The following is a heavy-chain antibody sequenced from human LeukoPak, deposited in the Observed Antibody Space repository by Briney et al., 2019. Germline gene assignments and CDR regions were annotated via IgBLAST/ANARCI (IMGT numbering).Heavy chain of an antibody. D-gene: IGHD3-10*01. V-gene: IGHV1-69*05. CDR1: GGTFSSYA. CDR2: IIPIFGTA. Sequence: ASVKVSCKASGGTFSSYAISWVRQAPGQGLEWMGGIIPIFGTANYAQKFQGRVTITTDESTSTAYMELSSLRSEDTAVYYCARGDGSGSYYPYWGQGTLVTVSS. J-gene: IGHJ4*02. CDR3: ARGDGSGSYYPY.